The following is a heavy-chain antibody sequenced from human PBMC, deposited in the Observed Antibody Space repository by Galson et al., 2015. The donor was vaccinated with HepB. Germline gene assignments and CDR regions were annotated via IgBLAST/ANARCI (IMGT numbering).Heavy chain of an antibody. CDR3: ARGKLIAAAGPPVAGTPFDY. D-gene: IGHD6-13*01. CDR2: ISSSSSTI. CDR1: GFTFSSYG. V-gene: IGHV3-48*02. Sequence: SLRLSCAASGFTFSSYGMNWVRQAPGKGLEWVSYISSSSSTIYYADSVKGRFTISRDNAKNSLYLQMNSLRDEDTAVYYCARGKLIAAAGPPVAGTPFDYWGQGTLVTVSS. J-gene: IGHJ4*02.